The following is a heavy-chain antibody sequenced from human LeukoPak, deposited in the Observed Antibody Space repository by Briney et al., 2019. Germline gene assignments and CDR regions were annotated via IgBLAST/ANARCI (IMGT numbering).Heavy chain of an antibody. CDR2: ISGSGDST. D-gene: IGHD3-10*01. J-gene: IGHJ3*02. V-gene: IGHV3-23*01. Sequence: GGSLRLSCAASGFPFSSYAMSWVRQAPGKGLGWVSAISGSGDSTYYADSVKGRFTISRDNSKNTLYLQMNSLRAEDTALYYCAKDLDGVRGIIPHSLGAFNIWGQGTMVTVSS. CDR3: AKDLDGVRGIIPHSLGAFNI. CDR1: GFPFSSYA.